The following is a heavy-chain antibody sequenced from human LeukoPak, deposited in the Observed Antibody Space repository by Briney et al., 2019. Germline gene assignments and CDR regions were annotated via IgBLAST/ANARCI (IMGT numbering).Heavy chain of an antibody. D-gene: IGHD2-2*01. Sequence: GGSLRLSCAASGFTFSSYAMHWVRQAPGKGLEWVSVISGSGYYSYYADSVKGRFTISRDNSKNTLYLQMNSLRAEHTAVYYCAKAQLYCSSTSCYSSFDYWGQGTLVTVSS. V-gene: IGHV3-23*01. J-gene: IGHJ4*02. CDR1: GFTFSSYA. CDR2: ISGSGYYS. CDR3: AKAQLYCSSTSCYSSFDY.